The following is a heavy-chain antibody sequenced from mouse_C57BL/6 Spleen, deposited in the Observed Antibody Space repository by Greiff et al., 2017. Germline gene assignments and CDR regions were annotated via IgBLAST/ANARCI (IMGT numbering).Heavy chain of an antibody. CDR3: ASRYSGSSNYYAMDY. J-gene: IGHJ4*01. V-gene: IGHV1-61*01. D-gene: IGHD1-1*01. Sequence: QVQLQQPGAELVRPGSSVKLSCKASGYTFTSYWMDWVKQRPGQGLEWIGNIYPSDSETHYNQKFKDKATLTVDKSSSTAYMQLSSLTSEDSAVYYCASRYSGSSNYYAMDYWGQGTSVTVSS. CDR1: GYTFTSYW. CDR2: IYPSDSET.